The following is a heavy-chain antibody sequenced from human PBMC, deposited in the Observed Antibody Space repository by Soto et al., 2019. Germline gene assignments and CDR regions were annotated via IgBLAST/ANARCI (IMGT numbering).Heavy chain of an antibody. J-gene: IGHJ6*02. CDR2: ISNDGQTK. CDR1: GFTFSSYG. CDR3: AKEGPGGGRHFYYGMDV. V-gene: IGHV3-30*18. Sequence: QMQLMESGGGVVQAGTSLRLSCVASGFTFSSYGFHWVRQRPGKGLEWVALISNDGQTKHYGESVKGRFSVSGERPMNIVYLQMKSLRVEDTAVYYCAKEGPGGGRHFYYGMDVWGQGTTVTVSS. D-gene: IGHD1-26*01.